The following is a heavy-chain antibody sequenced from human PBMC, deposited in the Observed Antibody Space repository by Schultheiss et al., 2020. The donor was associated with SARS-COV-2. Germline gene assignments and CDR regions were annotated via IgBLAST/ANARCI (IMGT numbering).Heavy chain of an antibody. J-gene: IGHJ4*02. V-gene: IGHV3-7*01. CDR2: IKQDGSEK. Sequence: GGSLRLSCAASGFTFSSYSMNWVRQAPGKGLEWVANIKQDGSEKYYVDSVKGRFTISRDNAKNSLFLQMNSLRAEDTAVYYCARMDYYYDSSGWLYYFDYWGQGTLVTVSS. D-gene: IGHD3-22*01. CDR3: ARMDYYYDSSGWLYYFDY. CDR1: GFTFSSYS.